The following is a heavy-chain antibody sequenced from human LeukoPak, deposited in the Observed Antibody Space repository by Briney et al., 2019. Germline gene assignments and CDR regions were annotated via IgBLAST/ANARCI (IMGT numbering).Heavy chain of an antibody. D-gene: IGHD3-22*01. CDR2: IYYSGST. CDR1: GGSISSYY. CDR3: ARDSWYYDSSGYYSLPNYYYYGMDV. J-gene: IGHJ6*02. V-gene: IGHV4-59*01. Sequence: SETLSLTCTVSGGSISSYYWSWIRQPPGKGLEWIGYIYYSGSTNYNPSLKSRVTISVDTSKNQFSLKLNSVTAADTAVYYCARDSWYYDSSGYYSLPNYYYYGMDVWGQGTTVTVSS.